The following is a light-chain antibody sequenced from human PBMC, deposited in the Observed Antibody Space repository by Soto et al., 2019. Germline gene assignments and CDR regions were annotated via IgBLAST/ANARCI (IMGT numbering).Light chain of an antibody. J-gene: IGLJ3*02. CDR2: STN. V-gene: IGLV8-61*01. CDR3: VLYMGSGIWV. CDR1: SGSVSTSYY. Sequence: QTVVTQEPSFSVSPGRTVTLTCGLSSGSVSTSYYPNWYQQTPGQAPRTLIYSTNTRSSWVPDRCSGSILGTKAALTITGAEADDESDYYCVLYMGSGIWVFGGGTKLTVL.